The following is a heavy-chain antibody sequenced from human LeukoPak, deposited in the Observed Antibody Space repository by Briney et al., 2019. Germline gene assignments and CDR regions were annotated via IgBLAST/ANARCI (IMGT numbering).Heavy chain of an antibody. CDR3: ARRYYYNLGSFPFDF. CDR1: GGPFSGYF. J-gene: IGHJ4*02. V-gene: IGHV4-34*01. Sequence: KPSETLSLTCAVAGGPFSGYFWSWIRQSSGKGLEWIGEIHNSGTTNYNPSLNTRVTISEDTSKNQFYLNLSSLAAADTAVCYCARRYYYNLGSFPFDFWGQGTLVTVSS. D-gene: IGHD3-10*01. CDR2: IHNSGTT.